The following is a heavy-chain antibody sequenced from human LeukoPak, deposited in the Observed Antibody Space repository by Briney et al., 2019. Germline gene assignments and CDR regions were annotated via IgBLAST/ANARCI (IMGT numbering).Heavy chain of an antibody. D-gene: IGHD5-18*01. CDR2: IYHSGST. J-gene: IGHJ4*02. CDR1: GGSISSSSYY. Sequence: PSETLSLTCTVSGGSISSSSYYWGWIRQPPGKGLEWIGSIYHSGSTYYNPSLKSRVTISVDTSKNQFSLKLSSVTAADTAVYYCARDSWNSYGYGGYFDYWGQGTLVTVSS. V-gene: IGHV4-39*07. CDR3: ARDSWNSYGYGGYFDY.